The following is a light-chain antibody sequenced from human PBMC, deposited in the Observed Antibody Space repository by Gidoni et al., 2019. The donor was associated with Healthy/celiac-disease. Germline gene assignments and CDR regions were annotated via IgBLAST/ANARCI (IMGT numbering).Light chain of an antibody. Sequence: DVVMTQSPLSLPVTLGQPASISCRSSQSLVYSDGNTYLNWFQQRPGQSPRRLIYKVSNRDSGVPDRFSGSGSGTDFTLKISRVEAEDVGVYYCMQGTHPVCSFGQGTKLEIK. J-gene: IGKJ2*04. CDR2: KVS. CDR3: MQGTHPVCS. V-gene: IGKV2-30*01. CDR1: QSLVYSDGNTY.